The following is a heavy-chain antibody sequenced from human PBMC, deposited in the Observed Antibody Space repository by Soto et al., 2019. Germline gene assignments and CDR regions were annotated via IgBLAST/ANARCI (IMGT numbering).Heavy chain of an antibody. CDR1: GYTLTELS. CDR3: ALGYCTNGVCGRNWFDP. Sequence: ASVKVSCKVSGYTLTELSMHWVRQAPGKGLEWMGGFDPEDGETIYAQKFQGRVTMTEDTSTDTAYMELSSLRSEDTAVYYCALGYCTNGVCGRNWFDPWGQGTLVTVSS. D-gene: IGHD2-8*01. CDR2: FDPEDGET. J-gene: IGHJ5*02. V-gene: IGHV1-24*01.